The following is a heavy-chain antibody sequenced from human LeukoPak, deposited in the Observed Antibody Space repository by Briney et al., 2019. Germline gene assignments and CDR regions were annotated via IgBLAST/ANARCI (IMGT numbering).Heavy chain of an antibody. CDR2: ISGSGGST. Sequence: GGSLRLSCAASGFTFRNHAMSWVRQAPGKGLEWVSAISGSGGSTYYADSVKGRFTISRDNSKNTLYLQMNSLRAEDTAVYYCAKGFDDSSGYYYYFDYWGQGTLVTVSS. CDR1: GFTFRNHA. D-gene: IGHD3-22*01. V-gene: IGHV3-23*01. J-gene: IGHJ4*02. CDR3: AKGFDDSSGYYYYFDY.